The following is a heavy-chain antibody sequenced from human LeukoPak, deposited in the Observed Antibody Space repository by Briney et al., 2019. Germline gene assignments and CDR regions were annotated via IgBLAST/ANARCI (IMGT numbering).Heavy chain of an antibody. V-gene: IGHV4-34*01. CDR3: ARGYIVVVTAPSFDP. D-gene: IGHD2-21*02. CDR1: GVSISSYY. CDR2: INHSGST. J-gene: IGHJ5*02. Sequence: SETLSLTCTVSGVSISSYYWSWIRQPPGKGLEWIGEINHSGSTNYNPSLKSRVTISVDTSKNQFSLKLSSVTAADTAVYYCARGYIVVVTAPSFDPWGQGTLVTVSS.